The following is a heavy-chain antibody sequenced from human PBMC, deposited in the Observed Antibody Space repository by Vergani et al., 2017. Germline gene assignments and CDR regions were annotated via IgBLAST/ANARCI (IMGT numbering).Heavy chain of an antibody. CDR1: GGSISSYY. CDR3: ARVMSESSGYPVVYFDY. D-gene: IGHD3-22*01. CDR2: IYYSGST. J-gene: IGHJ4*02. Sequence: QVQLQESGPGLVKPSETLSLTCTVSGGSISSYYWSWIRQPPGKGLEWIGYIYYSGSTNYNPSLKSRVTISVDTSKNQFSLKLSSVTAADTAVYYYARVMSESSGYPVVYFDYWGQGTLVTVSS. V-gene: IGHV4-59*01.